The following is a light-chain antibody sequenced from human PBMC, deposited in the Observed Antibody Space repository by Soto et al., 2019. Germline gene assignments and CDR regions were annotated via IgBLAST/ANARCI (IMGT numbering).Light chain of an antibody. CDR2: DAS. CDR3: QQRSNWPT. Sequence: TLLTEWAAALSWSAGEGGXLCXRASQSVSSYLAWYQQKPGQAPRLLIYDASNRATGIPARFSGSGSGTDFTLTISSLEPEDFAVYYCQQRSNWPTFGQGTRLEIK. CDR1: QSVSSY. V-gene: IGKV3-11*01. J-gene: IGKJ5*01.